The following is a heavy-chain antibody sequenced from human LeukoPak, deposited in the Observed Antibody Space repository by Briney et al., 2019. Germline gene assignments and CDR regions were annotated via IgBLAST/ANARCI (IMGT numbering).Heavy chain of an antibody. CDR1: GFTFTNYW. J-gene: IGHJ3*02. V-gene: IGHV3-74*01. CDR2: INSDGSST. CDR3: ARDGGMGTASVFDI. D-gene: IGHD1-7*01. Sequence: GGSLRLSCAASGFTFTNYWMHWVRQAPGKGLVWVSRINSDGSSTSYADSVKGRFTISRDNAKNSLYLQMKSLRAEDTAVYYCARDGGMGTASVFDIWGQGTMVTVSS.